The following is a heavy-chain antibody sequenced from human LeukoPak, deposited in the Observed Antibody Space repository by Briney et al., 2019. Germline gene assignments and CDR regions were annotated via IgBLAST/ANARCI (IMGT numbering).Heavy chain of an antibody. Sequence: GGSLRLSCVASGFSFSSHTMTWVRQAPGKGLEWVSTITSSSGSIDYAGSVKVRFTISRDNSKNTLYLQMNSLRAEDTSVYYCAKFPQWPRRVFENWGQGTLVTVSS. V-gene: IGHV3-23*01. J-gene: IGHJ4*02. CDR3: AKFPQWPRRVFEN. CDR1: GFSFSSHT. CDR2: ITSSSGSI. D-gene: IGHD6-19*01.